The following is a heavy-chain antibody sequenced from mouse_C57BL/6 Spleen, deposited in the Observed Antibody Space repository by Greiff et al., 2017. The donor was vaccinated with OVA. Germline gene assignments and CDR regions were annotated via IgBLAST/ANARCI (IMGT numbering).Heavy chain of an antibody. V-gene: IGHV1-18*01. CDR1: GYTFTDYN. D-gene: IGHD2-5*01. CDR2: INPNNGGT. Sequence: VQLQQSGPELVKPGASVKIPCKASGYTFTDYNMDWVKQSHGKSLEWIGDINPNNGGTIYNQKFKGKATLTVDTSSSTAYMELRSLTAEDTAVYYCARENDSNYVYAMDYWGQGTSVTVSS. CDR3: ARENDSNYVYAMDY. J-gene: IGHJ4*01.